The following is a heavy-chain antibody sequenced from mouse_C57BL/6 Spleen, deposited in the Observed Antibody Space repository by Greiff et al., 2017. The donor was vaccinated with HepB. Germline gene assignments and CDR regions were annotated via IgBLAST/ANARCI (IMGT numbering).Heavy chain of an antibody. CDR2: ISYSGST. CDR3: ARGRPITSYFDY. Sequence: EVKLVESGPGMVKPSQSLSLTCTVTGYSITSGYDWHWIRHFPGNKLEWMGYISYSGSTNYNPYLKSRISITHDTSKNHFFLKLNSVTTEDTATYYCARGRPITSYFDYWGQGTTLTVSS. D-gene: IGHD1-1*01. CDR1: GYSITSGYD. J-gene: IGHJ2*01. V-gene: IGHV3-1*01.